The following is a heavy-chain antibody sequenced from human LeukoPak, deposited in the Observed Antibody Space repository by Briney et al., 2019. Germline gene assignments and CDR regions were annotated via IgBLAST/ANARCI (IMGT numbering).Heavy chain of an antibody. D-gene: IGHD3-16*01. V-gene: IGHV4-4*02. J-gene: IGHJ2*01. CDR1: GGSISSSNW. Sequence: SETLSLTCAVSGGSISSSNWWSWVRQPPGKGLEWIGEIYHSGSTNYNPSLKSRVTISVDKSKNQFSLKLNSVTAADTAVYYCARWGEVYWYFDLWGRGTLVTVSS. CDR3: ARWGEVYWYFDL. CDR2: IYHSGST.